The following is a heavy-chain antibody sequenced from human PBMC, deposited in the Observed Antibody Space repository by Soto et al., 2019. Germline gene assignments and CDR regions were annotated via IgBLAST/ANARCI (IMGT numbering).Heavy chain of an antibody. J-gene: IGHJ6*02. CDR2: ISTTSSCI. V-gene: IGHV3-21*04. Sequence: HGGSLRLSCAASGFRFSSYSMTWVRQAPGKGLEWVSAISTTSSCIYSADSVKGRFTISRDNSKNSLYLQMNSLRAEDTAVYYCAASWSYSENYYYYYGMDVWGQGTTVSVSS. D-gene: IGHD1-26*01. CDR3: AASWSYSENYYYYYGMDV. CDR1: GFRFSSYS.